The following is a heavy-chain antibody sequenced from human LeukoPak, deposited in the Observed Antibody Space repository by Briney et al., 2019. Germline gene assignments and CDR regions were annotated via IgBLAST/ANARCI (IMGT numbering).Heavy chain of an antibody. Sequence: GGSLRLSCAASGFTVSSNFMSWVRQAPGKGLECVSVIYSRGGTYYADSVQGRFTISRDASKNTLFLQMNSLRAEDTAVYYCARVSPMIEDAFDIWGQGTMVTVSS. V-gene: IGHV3-53*01. CDR3: ARVSPMIEDAFDI. D-gene: IGHD3-22*01. CDR2: IYSRGGT. J-gene: IGHJ3*02. CDR1: GFTVSSNF.